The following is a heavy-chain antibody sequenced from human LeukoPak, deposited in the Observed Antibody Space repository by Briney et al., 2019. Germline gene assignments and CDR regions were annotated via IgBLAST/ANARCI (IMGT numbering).Heavy chain of an antibody. CDR3: ARDGDIVVVPAAPNFDH. V-gene: IGHV3-48*01. Sequence: PGGSLRLSCAASGFTFSSYSMNWVRQAPGKGLEWVSYISSSSSIIYYADSVKGRFTISRDNAKNSLYLQMNSLRAEDTAVYYCARDGDIVVVPAAPNFDHWGQGTLVTVSS. CDR1: GFTFSSYS. CDR2: ISSSSSII. D-gene: IGHD2-2*01. J-gene: IGHJ4*02.